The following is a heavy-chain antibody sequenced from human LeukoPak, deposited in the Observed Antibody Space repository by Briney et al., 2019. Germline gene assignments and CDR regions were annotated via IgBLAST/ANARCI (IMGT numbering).Heavy chain of an antibody. D-gene: IGHD2-2*01. V-gene: IGHV4-4*07. CDR2: IYTSGGT. CDR3: GRVRHIVVVPAATMWASSDP. CDR1: GGSISSYY. J-gene: IGHJ5*02. Sequence: PSETLSLTCTVSGGSISSYYWSWIRQPAGKGLEWIGRIYTSGGTNYNPSLKGRVTMSVDTSKNQFSLKLSSVTAAHTAGYYCGRVRHIVVVPAATMWASSDPWGQGTPVTVSS.